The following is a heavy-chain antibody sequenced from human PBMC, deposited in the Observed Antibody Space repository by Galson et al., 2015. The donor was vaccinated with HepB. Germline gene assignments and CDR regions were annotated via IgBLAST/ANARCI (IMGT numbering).Heavy chain of an antibody. CDR1: GFTFSSYG. CDR2: IWYDGSNK. Sequence: SLRLSCAASGFTFSSYGMHWVRQAPGKGLEWVAVIWYDGSNKYYADSVKGRFTISRDNSKNTLYLQMNSLRAEDTAVYYCARDDGYNWSKHFQHWGQGTLVTVSS. D-gene: IGHD5-24*01. V-gene: IGHV3-33*01. J-gene: IGHJ1*01. CDR3: ARDDGYNWSKHFQH.